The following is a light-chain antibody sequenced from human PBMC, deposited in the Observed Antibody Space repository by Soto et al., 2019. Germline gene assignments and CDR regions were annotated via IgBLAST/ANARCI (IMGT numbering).Light chain of an antibody. CDR1: SSDVGGYNY. J-gene: IGLJ2*01. CDR3: CSYTSSSAVI. V-gene: IGLV2-14*03. Sequence: QSALTQPVSMSGSLGQSITISCTGTSSDVGGYNYVSWYQHHPGKALKVLIYDVNHRPSGVSNRFSGSKSGSTASLTISGLQAEDEADYFCCSYTSSSAVIFGGGTQLTVL. CDR2: DVN.